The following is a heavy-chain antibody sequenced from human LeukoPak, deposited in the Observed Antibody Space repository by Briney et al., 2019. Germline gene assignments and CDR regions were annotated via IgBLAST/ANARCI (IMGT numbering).Heavy chain of an antibody. Sequence: GGSLRLSCAAPRFAFHNYATTWIRQAPERGLEWVSSISVDGGDIKYTDSAKGRFTISRDNSKGTLYLQMDSLRVEDTAVYYCGKDPNGNFIGAFDFWGQGTMVTVSS. D-gene: IGHD4-23*01. J-gene: IGHJ3*01. V-gene: IGHV3-23*01. CDR1: RFAFHNYA. CDR3: GKDPNGNFIGAFDF. CDR2: ISVDGGDI.